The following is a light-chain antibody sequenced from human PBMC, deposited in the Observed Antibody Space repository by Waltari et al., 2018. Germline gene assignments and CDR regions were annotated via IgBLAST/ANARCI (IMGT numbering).Light chain of an antibody. V-gene: IGLV3-1*01. J-gene: IGLJ3*02. CDR1: DLDNIY. Sequence: SRELTQPPSVSVSPGQTASISCSGDDLDNIYATWYQQKPGRSPVLVIHQNNKRPSGIPDRFSGCKSGKTATLTLSGTQAMDEADYYCQAWDSGTVFGGGTKLTVL. CDR3: QAWDSGTV. CDR2: QNN.